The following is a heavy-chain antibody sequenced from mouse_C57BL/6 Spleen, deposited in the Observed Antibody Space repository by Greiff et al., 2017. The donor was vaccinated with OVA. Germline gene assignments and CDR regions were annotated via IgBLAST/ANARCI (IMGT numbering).Heavy chain of an antibody. CDR3: ANLYYSNYDYYAMDY. CDR2: IDPSDSYT. CDR1: GYTFTSYW. Sequence: VQLQQPGAELVKPGASVKLSCKASGYTFTSYWMQWVKQRPGQGLEWIGEIDPSDSYTNYNQKFKGKATLTVDTSSSTAYMQLSSLTSEDSAVYYCANLYYSNYDYYAMDYWGQGTSVTVSS. D-gene: IGHD2-5*01. V-gene: IGHV1-50*01. J-gene: IGHJ4*01.